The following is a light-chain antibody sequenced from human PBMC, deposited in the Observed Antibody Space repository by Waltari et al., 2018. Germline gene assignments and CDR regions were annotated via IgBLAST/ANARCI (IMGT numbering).Light chain of an antibody. CDR2: EDN. J-gene: IGLJ1*01. CDR1: QLGDKY. Sequence: SYDLPQPPSVSVSPGQTATLTCFGDQLGDKYTSWYQQKPGQSPVLVIYEDNKRPPGIPERFSGSNSGNTATLTISGTQSMDEADYYCQAWDTFIFVFGLGTKVTVL. CDR3: QAWDTFIFV. V-gene: IGLV3-1*01.